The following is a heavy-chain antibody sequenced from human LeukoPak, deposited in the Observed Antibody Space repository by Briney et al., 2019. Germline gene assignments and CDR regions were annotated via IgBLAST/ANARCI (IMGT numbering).Heavy chain of an antibody. CDR1: GFTFSSYG. J-gene: IGHJ6*02. CDR3: AKDPYSYGPYGMDV. V-gene: IGHV3-30*18. Sequence: GGSLILSCAASGFTFSSYGMHWVRQAPGKGLEWVAVISYDGSNKYYADSVKGRFTISRDNSKNTLYLEMNSLRAEDTAVYYCAKDPYSYGPYGMDVWGQGTTVTVSS. CDR2: ISYDGSNK. D-gene: IGHD5-18*01.